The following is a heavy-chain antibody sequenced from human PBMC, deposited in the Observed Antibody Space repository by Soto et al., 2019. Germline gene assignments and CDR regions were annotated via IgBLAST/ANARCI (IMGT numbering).Heavy chain of an antibody. J-gene: IGHJ4*02. V-gene: IGHV3-74*01. CDR1: GFTFSHYW. CDR2: IRSDGSDT. CDR3: AIVITAGSRSFDY. D-gene: IGHD3-22*01. Sequence: EVQLVESGGGLVQPGGSLRLSCAASGFTFSHYWMHWVRQAPGKGLVWVSCIRSDGSDTTYTGSVKGRFTISRDNAKNTLFLQMNSLRAEDTAVYYCAIVITAGSRSFDYWGQGTLVTVSS.